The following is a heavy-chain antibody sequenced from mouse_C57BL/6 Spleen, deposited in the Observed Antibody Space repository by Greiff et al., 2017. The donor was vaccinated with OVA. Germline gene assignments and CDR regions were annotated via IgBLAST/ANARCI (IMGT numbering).Heavy chain of an antibody. Sequence: QVQLQQPGAELVRPGSSVKLSCKASGYTFTSYWMDWVKQRPGQGLEWIGNIYPSDSETHYNQKFKDKATLTVDKSSSTAYMQLSSLTSEDSAVYVYARENYDYGGGTWFAYWGQGTLVTVSA. CDR2: IYPSDSET. D-gene: IGHD2-4*01. CDR1: GYTFTSYW. V-gene: IGHV1-61*01. CDR3: ARENYDYGGGTWFAY. J-gene: IGHJ3*01.